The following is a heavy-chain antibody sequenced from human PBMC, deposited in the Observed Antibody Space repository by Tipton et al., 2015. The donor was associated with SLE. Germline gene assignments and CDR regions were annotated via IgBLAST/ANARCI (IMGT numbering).Heavy chain of an antibody. V-gene: IGHV4-34*01. CDR1: GGSFSGYY. J-gene: IGHJ5*02. D-gene: IGHD6-19*01. CDR3: ARHWDPHSSGWANWFDP. Sequence: TLSFTCAVYGGSFSGYYWSWIRQPPGKGLAWIGSIYCSGGTYYNPSLKSRVTISVDTSKDQFSLKLSSVTAADTAVYYCARHWDPHSSGWANWFDPWGQGTLVTVSS. CDR2: IYCSGGT.